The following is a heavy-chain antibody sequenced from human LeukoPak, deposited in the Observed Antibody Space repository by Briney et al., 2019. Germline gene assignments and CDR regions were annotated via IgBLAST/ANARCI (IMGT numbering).Heavy chain of an antibody. J-gene: IGHJ3*02. D-gene: IGHD3-3*01. CDR2: INPNSGGT. V-gene: IGHV1-2*02. Sequence: ASVKVSCKASGYTFTGYYMHWVRQAPGQGLEWMGWINPNSGGTNYAQKFQGRVTMTRDTSISTAYMELSRLRSDDTAVYYCARVTKDLTIFGVVTYDAFDIWGQGTMATVSS. CDR3: ARVTKDLTIFGVVTYDAFDI. CDR1: GYTFTGYY.